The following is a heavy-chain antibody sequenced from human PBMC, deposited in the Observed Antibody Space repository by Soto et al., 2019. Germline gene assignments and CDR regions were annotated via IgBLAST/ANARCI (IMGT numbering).Heavy chain of an antibody. CDR3: ARDRGLRRGYGSWSQYYYYYGMYV. Sequence: SETLSLTCAVYGGSFSGYYWSWIRQPPGKGLEWIGEINHSGSTNYNPSLKSRVTISVDTSKNQFSLKLSSVTAADTAVYYCARDRGLRRGYGSWSQYYYYYGMYVWGQGTTVTVSS. V-gene: IGHV4-34*01. D-gene: IGHD3-10*01. CDR1: GGSFSGYY. CDR2: INHSGST. J-gene: IGHJ6*02.